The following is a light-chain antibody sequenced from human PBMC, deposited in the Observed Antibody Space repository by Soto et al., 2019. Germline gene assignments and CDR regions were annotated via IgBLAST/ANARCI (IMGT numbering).Light chain of an antibody. V-gene: IGLV2-23*01. CDR1: SSDVGTYKP. CDR3: SAWDDSLNGYA. J-gene: IGLJ1*01. Sequence: QSALTQPASVSGSPGQSITISCTGTSSDVGTYKPVSWYQQHPGKAPKVIIYDDSKRPSGVSNRFSGSKSGNTASLTISGLQAEYEADYYCSAWDDSLNGYAFGTGTKLTVL. CDR2: DDS.